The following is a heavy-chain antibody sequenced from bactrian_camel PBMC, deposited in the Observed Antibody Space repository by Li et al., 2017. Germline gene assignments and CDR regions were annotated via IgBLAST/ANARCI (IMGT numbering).Heavy chain of an antibody. J-gene: IGHJ4*01. Sequence: HAQLVESGGGLVQPGGSLRLSCAASGFTFSSYYMNWVRQAPGKGLEWVSGILHDGSRTDCADSVKGRFTISRDNAENTVYLQMNSLKSEDTALYYCATDTVVVGSMMEPNYWGHGTQVTVS. V-gene: IGHV3S6*01. CDR1: GFTFSSYY. CDR3: ATDTVVVGSMMEPNY. D-gene: IGHD6*01. CDR2: ILHDGSRT.